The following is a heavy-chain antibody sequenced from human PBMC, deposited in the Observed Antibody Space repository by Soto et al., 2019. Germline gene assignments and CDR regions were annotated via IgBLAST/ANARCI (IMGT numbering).Heavy chain of an antibody. V-gene: IGHV3-7*01. CDR2: IKQDGSEK. CDR3: ARDARADYYYYMDV. CDR1: GFTFSSYW. J-gene: IGHJ6*03. Sequence: GGSLRLSCAASGFTFSSYWMSWVRQAPGKGLEWVANIKQDGSEKYYVDSVKGRFTISRDNAKNSLYLQMNSLRAEDTAAYYCARDARADYYYYMDVWGKGTTVTVSS.